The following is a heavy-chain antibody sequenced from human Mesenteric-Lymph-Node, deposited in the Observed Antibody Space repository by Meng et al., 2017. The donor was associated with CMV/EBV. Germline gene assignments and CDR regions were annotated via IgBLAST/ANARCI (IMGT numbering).Heavy chain of an antibody. V-gene: IGHV1-46*01. CDR3: AREVYDTSNYQAYYYGMDV. D-gene: IGHD3-22*01. Sequence: ASVKVSCKASGYTFTGYYMHWVRQAPGQGLEWLGIIDPSGGSTNYAQRFQGRVIMTRDASGTTVYMELSSLRSEDTAVYYCAREVYDTSNYQAYYYGMDVWGQGTTVTVSS. CDR2: IDPSGGST. CDR1: GYTFTGYY. J-gene: IGHJ6*02.